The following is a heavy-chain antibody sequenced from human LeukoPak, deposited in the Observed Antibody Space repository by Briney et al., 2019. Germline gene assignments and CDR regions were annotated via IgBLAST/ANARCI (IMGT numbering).Heavy chain of an antibody. Sequence: KSSETLSLTCTVPGGSLIGHYWSWIRQPPGKRLEWIGYVSYTGRTKYNPSLQSRVTISIDTSKSQFSLKLTSVTSADTAVYSCARLPDNAISGDPDTFDVWGQGTTVIVSS. D-gene: IGHD3-22*01. CDR1: GGSLIGHY. CDR2: VSYTGRT. CDR3: ARLPDNAISGDPDTFDV. V-gene: IGHV4-59*11. J-gene: IGHJ3*01.